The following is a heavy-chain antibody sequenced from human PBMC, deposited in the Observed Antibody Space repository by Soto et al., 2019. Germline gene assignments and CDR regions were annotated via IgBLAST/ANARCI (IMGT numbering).Heavy chain of an antibody. CDR2: ISYDGSNK. J-gene: IGHJ6*01. CDR1: GFIFSSYG. Sequence: PGGSLRLSCVASGFIFSSYGMHWVRQAPGKGLEWVAVISYDGSNKYYADSVKGRFTVSRDNSKNTLSLQMNSLRADDTAVYYCAKDPGIVAVRPHGMDAWGQGTTVTVSS. CDR3: AKDPGIVAVRPHGMDA. D-gene: IGHD3-22*01. V-gene: IGHV3-30*18.